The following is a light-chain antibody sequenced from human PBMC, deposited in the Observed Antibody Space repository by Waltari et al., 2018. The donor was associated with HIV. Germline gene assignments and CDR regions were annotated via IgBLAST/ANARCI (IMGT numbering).Light chain of an antibody. V-gene: IGLV2-23*02. Sequence: QSALTQPASVSGSPGQSITIPCTGPRSHAGRYNLVSLYHHHPGKAPKLIISEVSMRPSGVSNRFSGSKSGTTASLTISGLQAEDEADYHCCSYAHNDPWVFGGGTRLTVL. J-gene: IGLJ3*02. CDR3: CSYAHNDPWV. CDR2: EVS. CDR1: RSHAGRYNL.